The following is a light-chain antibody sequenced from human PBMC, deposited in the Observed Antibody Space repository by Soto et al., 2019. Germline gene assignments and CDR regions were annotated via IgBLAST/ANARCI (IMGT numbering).Light chain of an antibody. V-gene: IGKV1-16*02. Sequence: DVQMTQSPPSLSASVGARVTIPCRASEGISNDLTWFQQKPGKAPKSLIYDASRLQSGVPSKFSGSGSGTDFTLTISSLQPEDFATYYCQQYKTYPFTFGPGTKVDIK. CDR3: QQYKTYPFT. CDR2: DAS. J-gene: IGKJ3*01. CDR1: EGISND.